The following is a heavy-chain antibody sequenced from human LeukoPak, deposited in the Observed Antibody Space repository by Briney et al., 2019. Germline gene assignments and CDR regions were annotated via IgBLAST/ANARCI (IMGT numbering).Heavy chain of an antibody. CDR1: GGSISSSSYY. J-gene: IGHJ3*02. D-gene: IGHD3-22*01. CDR2: IYYSGST. CDR3: ARDYYDNSGYYPMRAFDI. Sequence: SETLSLTCTVSGGSISSSSYYWGWIRQPPGKGLEWIGSIYYSGSTYYNPSLKSRVTISVDTSKNQFSLKLSSVTAAGTAIYYCARDYYDNSGYYPMRAFDIWGQGTMVTVSS. V-gene: IGHV4-39*07.